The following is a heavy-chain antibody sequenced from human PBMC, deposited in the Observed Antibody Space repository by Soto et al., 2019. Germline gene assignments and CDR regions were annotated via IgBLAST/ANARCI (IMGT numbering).Heavy chain of an antibody. CDR2: INPNSGGT. J-gene: IGHJ4*02. V-gene: IGHV1-2*02. CDR3: ARASIPVGATGYDY. D-gene: IGHD1-26*01. CDR1: GYTFTGYY. Sequence: ASVKVSCKASGYTFTGYYMHWVRQAPGQGLEWMGWINPNSGGTNYAQKFQGRVTMTRDTSISTAYMELSRLRSDDTAVYYCARASIPVGATGYDYWGQGTLVTV.